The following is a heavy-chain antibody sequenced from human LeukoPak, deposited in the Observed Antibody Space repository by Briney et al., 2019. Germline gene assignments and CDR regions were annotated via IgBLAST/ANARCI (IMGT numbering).Heavy chain of an antibody. CDR1: GFIFSTYE. J-gene: IGHJ4*02. CDR2: ISSSGGTI. CDR3: ARDLWGSSRPPFDY. D-gene: IGHD3-16*02. Sequence: GGSLRLSCAASGFIFSTYEMNWVRQAPGKGLEWVSYISSSGGTIYYADSVKGRFTISRANAKNSLYLQMNSVRVEDTAVYYCARDLWGSSRPPFDYWGQGTLVTDS. V-gene: IGHV3-48*03.